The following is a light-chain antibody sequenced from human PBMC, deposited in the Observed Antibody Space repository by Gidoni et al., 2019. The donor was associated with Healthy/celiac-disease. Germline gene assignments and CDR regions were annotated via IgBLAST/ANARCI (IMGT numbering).Light chain of an antibody. CDR2: KAA. CDR3: QQYNSYPWT. J-gene: IGKJ1*01. V-gene: IGKV1-5*03. Sequence: DIQMTQSPSTLSASVGDRVTITCRASQSISSGLVCYQQKPGKAPNLLIYKAASLESGVPSRFSGSGSGTEFTITISSLQPDDFATYYCQQYNSYPWTFGQGTKVEIK. CDR1: QSISSG.